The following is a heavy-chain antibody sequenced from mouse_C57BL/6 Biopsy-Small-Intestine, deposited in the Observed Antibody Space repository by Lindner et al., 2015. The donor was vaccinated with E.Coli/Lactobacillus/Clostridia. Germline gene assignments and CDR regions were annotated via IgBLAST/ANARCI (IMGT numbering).Heavy chain of an antibody. J-gene: IGHJ2*01. Sequence: VQLQESGGDLVKPGGSLKLSCAASGFTFSSYGMSWVRQTPDKRLEWVATISSGGTYTSYPDTVKGRFTISRDNAKNTLYLQMSGLKSEDTAMYYCARDRSTMLTTFFDYWGQGTTLTVSS. D-gene: IGHD2-2*01. CDR1: GFTFSSYG. CDR2: ISSGGTYT. CDR3: ARDRSTMLTTFFDY. V-gene: IGHV5-6*01.